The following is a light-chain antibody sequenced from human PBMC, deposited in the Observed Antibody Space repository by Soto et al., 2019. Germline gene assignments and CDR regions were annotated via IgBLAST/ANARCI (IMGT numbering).Light chain of an antibody. CDR3: QSYDRSLSESYV. Sequence: QAVVTQPPSVSGAPGQRITISCTGSSSNIGAGYDVHWYQQLPGTAPKLLIYGNNNRPSGVPDRFSGSKSGTSASLAITGLQAEDEADYYCQSYDRSLSESYVFGIGTKLTVL. J-gene: IGLJ1*01. CDR2: GNN. V-gene: IGLV1-40*01. CDR1: SSNIGAGYD.